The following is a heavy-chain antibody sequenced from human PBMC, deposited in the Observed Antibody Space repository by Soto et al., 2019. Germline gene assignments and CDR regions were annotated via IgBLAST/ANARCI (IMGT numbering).Heavy chain of an antibody. CDR3: ARKLRYFDCSFDY. CDR1: GYTFTNYY. CDR2: TIPSDGTT. J-gene: IGHJ4*02. Sequence: ASVKVSCKASGYTFTNYYMHWVRQAPGQGLEWIGTTIPSDGTTNYAQNFQGRVTITGDTSTSTAYMELSSLTSEDTAVYYCARKLRYFDCSFDYWGQGTLVTVSS. D-gene: IGHD3-9*01. V-gene: IGHV1-46*01.